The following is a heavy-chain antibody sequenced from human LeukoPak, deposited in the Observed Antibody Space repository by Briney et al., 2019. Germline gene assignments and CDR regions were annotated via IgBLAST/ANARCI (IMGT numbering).Heavy chain of an antibody. J-gene: IGHJ4*02. CDR1: GDSISTYY. CDR2: IYYSGRT. CDR3: ARPGGGGRYSSGWYDY. Sequence: SETLSLICTVSGDSISTYYWSWIRQPPGKGLEWIGYIYYSGRTNYNPSLKSRVTISVDTSKNQFSLKLSSVTAADTAVYYCARPGGGGRYSSGWYDYWGQGTLVTVSS. V-gene: IGHV4-59*08. D-gene: IGHD6-19*01.